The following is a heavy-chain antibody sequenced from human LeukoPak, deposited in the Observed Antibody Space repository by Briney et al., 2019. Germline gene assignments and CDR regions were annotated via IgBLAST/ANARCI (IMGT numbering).Heavy chain of an antibody. CDR1: GGSFSRYY. J-gene: IGHJ3*02. CDR2: INHSGST. D-gene: IGHD3-10*02. Sequence: SETLSLTCAVYGGSFSRYYWNWIRQPPGKGLEWIGEINHSGSTNYNPSLKSRVTISVDTSKNQFSLKVKSVIAADTAAYYCARGDVDPYVFDIWGQGTMVTVSS. V-gene: IGHV4-34*01. CDR3: ARGDVDPYVFDI.